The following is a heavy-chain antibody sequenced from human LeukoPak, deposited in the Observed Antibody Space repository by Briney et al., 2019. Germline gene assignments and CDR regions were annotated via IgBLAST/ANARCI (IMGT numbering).Heavy chain of an antibody. V-gene: IGHV3-53*01. CDR2: MYSGGST. CDR1: GFTFSSYS. Sequence: GESLRLSCAASGFTFSSYSMSWVRQAPGKGLEWVSVMYSGGSTYYADSVKGRFTISRDNSKNTLYLQMNSLRAEDTAVYYCARERTSGSGSYPYYFDYWGQGTLVTVSS. CDR3: ARERTSGSGSYPYYFDY. J-gene: IGHJ4*02. D-gene: IGHD3-10*01.